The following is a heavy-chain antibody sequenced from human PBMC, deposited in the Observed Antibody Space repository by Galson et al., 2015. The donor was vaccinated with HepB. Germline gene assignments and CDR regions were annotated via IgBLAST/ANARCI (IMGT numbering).Heavy chain of an antibody. D-gene: IGHD3-3*01. CDR1: GFSLHNRGVG. J-gene: IGHJ5*02. CDR2: IYWNDDK. Sequence: ALVKPTQTLTLTCSFSGFSLHNRGVGVGWIRQPPGKALEWLALIYWNDDKRYSPSLKGRLTITRDTSKNQVVLTLTNVDPVDSGTYYCAHSHFMEWFQGDKKDWFDPWGQGILVTVSS. V-gene: IGHV2-5*01. CDR3: AHSHFMEWFQGDKKDWFDP.